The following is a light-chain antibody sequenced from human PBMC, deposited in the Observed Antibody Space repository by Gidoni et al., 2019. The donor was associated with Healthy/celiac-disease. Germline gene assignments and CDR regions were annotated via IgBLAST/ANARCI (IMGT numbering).Light chain of an antibody. V-gene: IGKV3-20*01. J-gene: IGKJ5*01. CDR1: QSVSSRY. CDR2: GAS. Sequence: ELVFTQSPGTLSLSPGESATLSCRASQSVSSRYLAWYQQKPGQAPRLLIYGASSRTTGIPARFSGRGSGTDFKLTISRLEPEDLAVYYCQQYGSSPFXQXTRLEIK. CDR3: QQYGSSP.